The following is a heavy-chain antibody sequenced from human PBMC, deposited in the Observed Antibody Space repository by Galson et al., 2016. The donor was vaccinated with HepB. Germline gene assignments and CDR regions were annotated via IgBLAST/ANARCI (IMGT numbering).Heavy chain of an antibody. D-gene: IGHD5-12*01. J-gene: IGHJ4*02. CDR1: GSSFTRYF. CDR3: ARVRNGYDLDF. V-gene: IGHV5-51*01. Sequence: QSGAEVKKPGESLKISCKGSGSSFTRYFIAWVRQMPGKGPEWMGNIYPGDSDTRYSPYFQGQVIISADKSITTAYLQWSSLKASDTAMYYCARVRNGYDLDFWGQGTLVTVSS. CDR2: IYPGDSDT.